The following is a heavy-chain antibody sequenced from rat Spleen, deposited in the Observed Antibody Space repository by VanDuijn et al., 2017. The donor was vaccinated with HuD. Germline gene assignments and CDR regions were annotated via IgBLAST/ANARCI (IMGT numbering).Heavy chain of an antibody. D-gene: IGHD1-12*02. V-gene: IGHV2-15*01. Sequence: QVQLKESGPGLVQPSQTLSLTCTVSGFSLTSYTVSWVRQPPGKGLEWIAVIWSGGNTDYNSPFKSRLSISRDTSKSQVFLKVNSLKTEDTGTYYCTRDHMMVVIRDWGQGVMVTVSS. CDR2: IWSGGNT. J-gene: IGHJ2*01. CDR1: GFSLTSYT. CDR3: TRDHMMVVIRD.